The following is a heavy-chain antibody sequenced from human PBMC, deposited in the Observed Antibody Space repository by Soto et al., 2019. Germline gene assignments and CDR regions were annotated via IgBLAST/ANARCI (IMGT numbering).Heavy chain of an antibody. Sequence: QVQLQQWGAGLLKPSETLSLTCAVYGGSFSGYYWSWIRQPPGKGLEWIGEINHSGSTNYNPSLKSRVTISVDTSKNQFSLKLSSVTAADTAVYYCARGQAVFGYGRYYFDYWGQGTLVTVSS. V-gene: IGHV4-34*01. CDR3: ARGQAVFGYGRYYFDY. CDR2: INHSGST. D-gene: IGHD5-18*01. CDR1: GGSFSGYY. J-gene: IGHJ4*02.